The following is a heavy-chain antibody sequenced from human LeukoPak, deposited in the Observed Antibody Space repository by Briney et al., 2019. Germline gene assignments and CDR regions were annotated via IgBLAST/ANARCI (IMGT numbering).Heavy chain of an antibody. D-gene: IGHD3-3*01. CDR3: ARERELRFLQWLLYGMDV. CDR2: INPSGGST. J-gene: IGHJ6*02. Sequence: ASVKVSCKASGYTFTSYYMHWVRQAPGQGLEWMGIINPSGGSTSYAQKFQGRVTMTRDTSISTAYMELSRLRSDDTAVYYCARERELRFLQWLLYGMDVWGQGTTVTVSS. V-gene: IGHV1-46*01. CDR1: GYTFTSYY.